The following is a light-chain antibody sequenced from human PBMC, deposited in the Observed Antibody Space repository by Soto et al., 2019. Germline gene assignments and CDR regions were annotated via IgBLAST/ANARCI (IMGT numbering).Light chain of an antibody. CDR3: QQRSAWPLT. Sequence: IVLTQSPATLSLSPGERATLSCRASQSVGNFIAWYQQKPGQAPRLLIYDTFNRFTGIPARFSGSGSGTDFTLTNNSLEPGDSAVYYCQQRSAWPLTCGGGPRVEIK. CDR2: DTF. CDR1: QSVGNF. J-gene: IGKJ4*01. V-gene: IGKV3-11*01.